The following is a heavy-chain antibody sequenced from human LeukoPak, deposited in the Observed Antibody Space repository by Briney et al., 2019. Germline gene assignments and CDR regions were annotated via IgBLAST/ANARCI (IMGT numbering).Heavy chain of an antibody. J-gene: IGHJ4*02. CDR2: IGSSSSSI. V-gene: IGHV3-21*06. CDR1: GFTFSGHS. CDR3: ARETAEAFDY. D-gene: IGHD7-27*01. Sequence: PGGSLRLSCAASGFTFSGHSMNWVRQAPGRGLEWVSSIGSSSSSIYYADSVKGRFTISRDNAKNLLYLQMNSLRAGDTAVYYCARETAEAFDYWGQGTLVTVSS.